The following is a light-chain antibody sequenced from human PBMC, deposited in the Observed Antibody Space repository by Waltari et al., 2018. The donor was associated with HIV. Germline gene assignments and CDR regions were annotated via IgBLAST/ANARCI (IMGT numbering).Light chain of an antibody. Sequence: QSVLTQPPSASGTPGQRVTISWSGSSSDIGSYYVYLFQQLPGTAPKLLIYRNNQRPSGVPDRFSGSKSGTSASLAISGLRSEDEADYYCATWDDNLSGVVFGGGTKLTVL. V-gene: IGLV1-47*01. CDR1: SSDIGSYY. CDR3: ATWDDNLSGVV. CDR2: RNN. J-gene: IGLJ2*01.